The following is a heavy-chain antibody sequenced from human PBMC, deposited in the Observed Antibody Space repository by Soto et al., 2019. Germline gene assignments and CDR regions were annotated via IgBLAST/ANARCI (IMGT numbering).Heavy chain of an antibody. Sequence: EVQLLESGGGLVQPGGCLRLSCTASGFSFSTYAMSWVRQAPGKGLEWVSALSGSGASTFYADSVKGRFTISRDNSKNTVYLQMNSLRADDTAVYFCAKGSSTPPNWSGPWGRGTLVTVSS. CDR1: GFSFSTYA. V-gene: IGHV3-23*01. J-gene: IGHJ5*02. CDR3: AKGSSTPPNWSGP. CDR2: LSGSGAST.